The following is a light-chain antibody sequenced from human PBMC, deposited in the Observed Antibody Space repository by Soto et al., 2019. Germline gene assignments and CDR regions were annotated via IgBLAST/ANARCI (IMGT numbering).Light chain of an antibody. CDR3: QQFATSPCT. CDR2: GAS. CDR1: QSVSSSY. J-gene: IGKJ3*01. Sequence: EIVLTQSPGTLSLSPGERATLSCRASQSVSSSYLAWYQQTPGQAPRLLIYGASSRATGIPDRFSGSGSGTDFTLTISRREPEDFAVYYCQQFATSPCTFGPGTKVDIK. V-gene: IGKV3-20*01.